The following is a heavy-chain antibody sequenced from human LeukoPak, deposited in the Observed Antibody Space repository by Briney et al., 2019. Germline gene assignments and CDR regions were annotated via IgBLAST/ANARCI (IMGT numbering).Heavy chain of an antibody. CDR3: ARDIQDQWLEGGNDY. D-gene: IGHD6-19*01. CDR2: IKQDGSEK. Sequence: GGSLRLSCAASGFTFSSYWMSWVRQAPGKGLEWVANIKQDGSEKYYVDSVKGRFTISRDNAKNSLYLQMNSLRAEDTAVYYCARDIQDQWLEGGNDYWGQGTLVTVSS. CDR1: GFTFSSYW. J-gene: IGHJ4*02. V-gene: IGHV3-7*01.